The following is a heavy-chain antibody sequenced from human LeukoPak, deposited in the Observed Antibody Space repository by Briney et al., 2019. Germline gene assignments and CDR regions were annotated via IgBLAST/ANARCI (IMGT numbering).Heavy chain of an antibody. D-gene: IGHD1-20*01. J-gene: IGHJ4*02. Sequence: PQTLSLTCTVSGGSISSGDYYWSWIRQPPGKGLEWIGYIYYSGSTYYNPSLKSRGTISVDTSKNQFSLKLSSVTAADTAVYYCAREDNWNRFDYWGQGTLVTVSS. CDR3: AREDNWNRFDY. CDR1: GGSISSGDYY. CDR2: IYYSGST. V-gene: IGHV4-30-4*01.